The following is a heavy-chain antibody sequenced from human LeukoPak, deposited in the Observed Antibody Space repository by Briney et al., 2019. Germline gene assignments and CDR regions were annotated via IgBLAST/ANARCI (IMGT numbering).Heavy chain of an antibody. CDR1: GYTFTGYY. D-gene: IGHD2-2*01. J-gene: IGHJ4*02. Sequence: GASVKVSCKASGYTFTGYYMQWVRQAPGQGLEWMGWINPNSGGTNYAQKFQGRVTMTRDTSISTAYMELSRLRSDDTAVYYCARGQRGYCSSTSCSNYWGQGTLVTVSS. CDR3: ARGQRGYCSSTSCSNY. V-gene: IGHV1-2*02. CDR2: INPNSGGT.